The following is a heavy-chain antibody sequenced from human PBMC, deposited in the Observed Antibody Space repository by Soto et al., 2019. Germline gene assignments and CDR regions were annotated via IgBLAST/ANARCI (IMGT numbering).Heavy chain of an antibody. CDR3: ARELLRAAPNYYYYYGMDV. CDR1: GYTFTSYG. Sequence: ASVKVSCKASGYTFTSYGISWVRQAPGQGLEWMGWISAYNGNTNYAQKLQGRVTMTTDTSTSTAYMELRSLRSDDTAVYYCARELLRAAPNYYYYYGMDVWGQGTTVTVYS. CDR2: ISAYNGNT. D-gene: IGHD2-21*01. V-gene: IGHV1-18*04. J-gene: IGHJ6*02.